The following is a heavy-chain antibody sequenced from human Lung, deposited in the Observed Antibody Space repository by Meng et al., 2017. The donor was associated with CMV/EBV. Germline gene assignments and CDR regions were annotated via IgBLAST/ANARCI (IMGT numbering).Heavy chain of an antibody. CDR1: GFPFRSYA. Sequence: SCAASGFPFRSYAMSWVRQAPGKGLEWVSSISGSVGNTYYADSVKGRFTISRDNSGDTLYMQMSSLRAEDTAVYYCAREEAMVGYYTNWFEAWGQGAXVNGAS. CDR3: AREEAMVGYYTNWFEA. CDR2: ISGSVGNT. D-gene: IGHD5-18*01. V-gene: IGHV3-23*01. J-gene: IGHJ5*02.